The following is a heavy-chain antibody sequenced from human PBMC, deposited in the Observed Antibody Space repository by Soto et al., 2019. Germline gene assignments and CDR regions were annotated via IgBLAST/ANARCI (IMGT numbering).Heavy chain of an antibody. CDR1: GFTFSRYN. Sequence: GGSLRLSCVASGFTFSRYNMHWVRQAPGKGLEGVAYVTTSGDTMFYADSVEGRFAISRDVAKNSVHLQMNSLGDEDTAVYYCVREEASGSSGLTYHYHYNGMDVWGQGTTVTVSS. V-gene: IGHV3-48*02. CDR3: VREEASGSSGLTYHYHYNGMDV. D-gene: IGHD3-10*01. CDR2: VTTSGDTM. J-gene: IGHJ6*02.